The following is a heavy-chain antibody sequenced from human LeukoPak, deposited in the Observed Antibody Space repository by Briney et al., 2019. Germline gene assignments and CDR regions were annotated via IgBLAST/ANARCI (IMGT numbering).Heavy chain of an antibody. CDR2: IKGDGSHT. CDR3: VRDWDHFDFDS. J-gene: IGHJ5*01. CDR1: GFTFSNYW. Sequence: GGSLRLSCAASGFTFSNYWMHWVRQAPGKGLVWVSRIKGDGSHTIYADSVKGRFTISRDNAKNTLYLQMKSLRAEDTAVYYCVRDWDHFDFDSWGLGALVTVSS. D-gene: IGHD3-9*01. V-gene: IGHV3-74*01.